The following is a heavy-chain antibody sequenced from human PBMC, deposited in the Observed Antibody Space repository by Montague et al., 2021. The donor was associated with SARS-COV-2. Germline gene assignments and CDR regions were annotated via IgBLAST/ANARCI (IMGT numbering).Heavy chain of an antibody. Sequence: SLRLSCVASGFTFSSYSMNWVRQAPGKGLEWVSYISSSSSTIYYSDSXKVRFTISRDNAKNSLYLQMNSLRDEDTAVYYCARDPAIVATIYGMDVWGQGTTVTVSS. CDR1: GFTFSSYS. J-gene: IGHJ6*02. CDR2: ISSSSSTI. CDR3: ARDPAIVATIYGMDV. D-gene: IGHD5-12*01. V-gene: IGHV3-48*02.